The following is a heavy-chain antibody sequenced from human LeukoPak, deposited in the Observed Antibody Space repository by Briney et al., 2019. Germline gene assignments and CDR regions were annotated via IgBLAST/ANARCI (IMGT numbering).Heavy chain of an antibody. J-gene: IGHJ3*02. CDR1: GGSISSGGYY. D-gene: IGHD4-17*01. Sequence: SETLSLTCTVSGGSISSGGYYWSWIRQHPGKGLEWIGYIYYSGSTEYNPSLKSRFTMSVDTSKNQFSLKLSSVTAADTAVYYCASADYDMAFDIWGQGTMVTVSS. V-gene: IGHV4-31*03. CDR2: IYYSGST. CDR3: ASADYDMAFDI.